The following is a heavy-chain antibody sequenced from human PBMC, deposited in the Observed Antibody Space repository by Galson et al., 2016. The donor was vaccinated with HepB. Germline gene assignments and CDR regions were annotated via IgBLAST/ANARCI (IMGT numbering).Heavy chain of an antibody. Sequence: SVKVSCNASGYTFANYGISWVRQAPGQGLEWMGWMSGYNGNTKYARKLQNRVTMTTDTSTSTVYMELRSLRSDDTAVYFCARDITAGDYWGQGTLVTVSS. CDR2: MSGYNGNT. CDR1: GYTFANYG. J-gene: IGHJ4*02. CDR3: ARDITAGDY. D-gene: IGHD1-20*01. V-gene: IGHV1-18*01.